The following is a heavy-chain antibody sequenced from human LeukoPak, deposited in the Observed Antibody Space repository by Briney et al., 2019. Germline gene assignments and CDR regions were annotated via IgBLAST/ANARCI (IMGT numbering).Heavy chain of an antibody. J-gene: IGHJ6*04. Sequence: PSETLSLTCTVSGGSISSYYWSWIRQPAGKGLEWIGRIDTSGNTNYKPSLKSRVTMSVDTSKNQFSLKLSSVTAADTAVYYCASLGVYGDYGGVMDVWGKGTTVTVSS. V-gene: IGHV4-4*07. CDR3: ASLGVYGDYGGVMDV. CDR2: IDTSGNT. D-gene: IGHD4-17*01. CDR1: GGSISSYY.